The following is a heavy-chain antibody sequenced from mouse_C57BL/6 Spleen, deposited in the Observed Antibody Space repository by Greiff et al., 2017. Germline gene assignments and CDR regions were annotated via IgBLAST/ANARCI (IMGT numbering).Heavy chain of an antibody. J-gene: IGHJ2*01. V-gene: IGHV14-4*01. D-gene: IGHD4-1*01. CDR2: IDPENGDT. Sequence: VQLQQSGAELVRPGASVKLSCTASGFNIKDDYMHWVKQRPEQGLEWIGWIDPENGDTEYASKFQGKATITADTSSNTAYLQLSSLTSEDTAFYYCTELGHYVDYWGQGTTLTVSS. CDR1: GFNIKDDY. CDR3: TELGHYVDY.